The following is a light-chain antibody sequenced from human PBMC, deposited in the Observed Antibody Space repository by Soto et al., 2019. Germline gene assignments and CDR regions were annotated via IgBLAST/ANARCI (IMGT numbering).Light chain of an antibody. V-gene: IGKV1-39*01. J-gene: IGKJ2*01. Sequence: DIQMTQSPSSLSASVRDRVTMTCRASQTIGTFLNWYQQRPGKAPKLLISAASSLQGGVPSRFSGSGSGSNFIPPTTSLQLEDFATYYCQQTYSPSYSFGQGTKLQF. CDR2: AAS. CDR3: QQTYSPSYS. CDR1: QTIGTF.